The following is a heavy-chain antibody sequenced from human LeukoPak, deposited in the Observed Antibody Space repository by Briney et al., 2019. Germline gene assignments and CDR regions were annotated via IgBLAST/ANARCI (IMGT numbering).Heavy chain of an antibody. CDR3: AKDGYSYAARSWFDP. J-gene: IGHJ5*02. CDR2: IRYDGSNK. Sequence: SGGSLRLSCAASGFTFSSYGMHWVRQAPGKGLDWVAFIRYDGSNKYYADSVKGRFTISRDNSKNTLYLQMNSLRAEDTAVYYCAKDGYSYAARSWFDPWGQGTLVTVSS. D-gene: IGHD5-18*01. CDR1: GFTFSSYG. V-gene: IGHV3-30*02.